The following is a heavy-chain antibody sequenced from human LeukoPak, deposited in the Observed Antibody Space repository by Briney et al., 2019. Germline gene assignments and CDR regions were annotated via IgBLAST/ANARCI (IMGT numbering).Heavy chain of an antibody. Sequence: GGSLRLSCAASGFTVSSNYMSWVRQAPGKGLEWVSVIYSGGSTYYADSVKGRVTISRDNSKNTLYLQMNSLRAEDTAVYYCARADYYYGMDVWGKGTTVTVSS. J-gene: IGHJ6*04. CDR1: GFTVSSNY. CDR2: IYSGGST. V-gene: IGHV3-53*01. CDR3: ARADYYYGMDV.